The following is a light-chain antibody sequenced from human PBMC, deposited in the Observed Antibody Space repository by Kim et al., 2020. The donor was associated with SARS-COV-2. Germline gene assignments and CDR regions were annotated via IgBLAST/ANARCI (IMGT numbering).Light chain of an antibody. Sequence: SVGDRVTISCRASQNIGSYLNWYQWRPGKAPKLLISGASSLHDGVPSRFSGGGSGTDFTLAISTLLPEDFATYYCQQSYSPTQITFGQGTRLEIK. CDR3: QQSYSPTQIT. J-gene: IGKJ5*01. V-gene: IGKV1-39*01. CDR2: GAS. CDR1: QNIGSY.